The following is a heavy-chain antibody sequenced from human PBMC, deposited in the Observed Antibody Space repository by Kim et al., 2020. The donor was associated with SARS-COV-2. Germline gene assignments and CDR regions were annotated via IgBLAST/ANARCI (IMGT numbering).Heavy chain of an antibody. D-gene: IGHD1-26*01. Sequence: GGSLRLSCAASGFTFSADWMNWVRQIPGKGLEWVANIRLGGSPIYYVDSVRGRFTVSRDDATNSVYLQMNSLRVEDTAVYYCVRGSGVAPWGQGTLVTVSS. J-gene: IGHJ5*02. CDR2: IRLGGSPI. V-gene: IGHV3-7*02. CDR3: VRGSGVAP. CDR1: GFTFSADW.